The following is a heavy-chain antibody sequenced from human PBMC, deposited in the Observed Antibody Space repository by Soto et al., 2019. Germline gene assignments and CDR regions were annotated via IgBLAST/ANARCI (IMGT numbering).Heavy chain of an antibody. CDR2: INHSGST. V-gene: IGHV4-34*01. D-gene: IGHD3-22*01. CDR3: ATKDDSSGYSNLGFDI. J-gene: IGHJ3*02. CDR1: GGSFSGYY. Sequence: PSETLSLTCAVYGGSFSGYYWSWIRQPPGKGLEWIGEINHSGSTNYNPSLKSRVTISVDTSKNQFSLKLSSVTAADTAVYYCATKDDSSGYSNLGFDIWGQGTMVTVSS.